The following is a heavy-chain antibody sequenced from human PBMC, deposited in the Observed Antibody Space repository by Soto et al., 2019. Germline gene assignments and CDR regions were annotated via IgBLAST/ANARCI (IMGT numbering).Heavy chain of an antibody. D-gene: IGHD4-17*01. V-gene: IGHV3-30*18. CDR1: GFTFSNYG. CDR2: VSHDGTIQ. CDR3: VKEATVRIANHFAY. J-gene: IGHJ4*02. Sequence: QVHLLESGGGVVQPGRSLRLSCAASGFTFSNYGMQWFRQAPSKGLERVAVVSHDGTIQFDADSVKGRFIISSDNSENTVFLQVKSLRPEDTAVYYCVKEATVRIANHFAYWGEGTLVTVSS.